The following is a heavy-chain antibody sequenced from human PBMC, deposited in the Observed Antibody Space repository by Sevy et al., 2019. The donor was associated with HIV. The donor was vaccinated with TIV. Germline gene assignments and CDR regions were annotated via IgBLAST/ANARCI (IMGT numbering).Heavy chain of an antibody. J-gene: IGHJ4*02. CDR1: GFTPSTYG. CDR3: ARGVTTVTPFDY. Sequence: GGSLRLSCAASGFTPSTYGMHWVRQAPGKGLEWVAVIGYDGSNKYYADSVKGRFTISRDNSKNTLFLQMDSLRAEDTAVYYCARGVTTVTPFDYWGQGTLVTVSS. CDR2: IGYDGSNK. V-gene: IGHV3-33*01. D-gene: IGHD4-17*01.